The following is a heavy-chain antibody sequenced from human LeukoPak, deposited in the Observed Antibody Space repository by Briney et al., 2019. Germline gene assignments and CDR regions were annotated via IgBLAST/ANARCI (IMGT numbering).Heavy chain of an antibody. CDR2: IWYDGSNK. Sequence: GGSLRLSCAASGFTFSSYAMSWVRQAPGRGLEWVAVIWYDGSNKYYADSVKGRFTISRDNSKNTLYLQMNSLRAEDTAVYYCARASSHGAFDIWGQGTMVTVSS. J-gene: IGHJ3*02. CDR1: GFTFSSYA. CDR3: ARASSHGAFDI. V-gene: IGHV3-33*08.